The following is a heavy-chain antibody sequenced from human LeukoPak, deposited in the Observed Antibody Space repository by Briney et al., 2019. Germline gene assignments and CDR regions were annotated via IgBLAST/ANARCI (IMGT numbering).Heavy chain of an antibody. CDR1: GGSISSYY. V-gene: IGHV3-23*01. CDR2: ISGSGGST. Sequence: ETLSLTCTVSGGSISSYYWSWIRQPPGKGLEWVSAISGSGGSTYYADSVKGRFTISRDNSKNTLYLQMNSLRAEDTAVYYCAKPKQQLVPYGMDVWGQGTTVTVSS. J-gene: IGHJ6*02. CDR3: AKPKQQLVPYGMDV. D-gene: IGHD6-13*01.